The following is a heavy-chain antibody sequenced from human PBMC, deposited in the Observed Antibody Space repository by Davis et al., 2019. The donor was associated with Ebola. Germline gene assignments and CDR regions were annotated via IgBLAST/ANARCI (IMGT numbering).Heavy chain of an antibody. D-gene: IGHD1-14*01. CDR1: GGSFSGYY. V-gene: IGHV4-34*01. J-gene: IGHJ6*02. CDR3: AIPGLTYYGMDV. CDR2: INHSGST. Sequence: SETLSLTCAVYGGSFSGYYWSWIRQPPGKGLEWIGEINHSGSTNYNPSLKSRVTISVDTSKNQFSLKLSSVTAADTAVYYCAIPGLTYYGMDVWGQGTTVTVSS.